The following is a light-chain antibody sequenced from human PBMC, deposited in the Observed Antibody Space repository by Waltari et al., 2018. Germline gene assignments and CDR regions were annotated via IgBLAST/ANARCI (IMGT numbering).Light chain of an antibody. J-gene: IGLJ3*02. CDR2: GHD. CDR3: LSRDSSSTRV. V-gene: IGLV3-19*01. Sequence: SSELTQDPAVSVALGQTVRITCQGDSLRRTYASWYQQRHGQAPFLVLYGHDNRPSGIPDRFSGSTSGNTASLTITRAQAEDAGVYYCLSRDSSSTRVFGGGTTLTV. CDR1: SLRRTY.